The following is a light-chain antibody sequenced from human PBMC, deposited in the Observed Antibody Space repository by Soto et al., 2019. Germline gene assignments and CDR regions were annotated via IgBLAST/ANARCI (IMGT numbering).Light chain of an antibody. CDR3: YHYGSSPPT. CDR1: QSVTNYQ. V-gene: IGKV3-20*01. CDR2: GAS. Sequence: EIGLTQSPATLSLSPGERATLSCRASQSVTNYQLAWFRQKPGQAPRLLIWGASNRATGIPDRFSGSGSGTDFTLTISGLEPEDFVVFYCYHYGSSPPTVGQGTKVDSK. J-gene: IGKJ1*01.